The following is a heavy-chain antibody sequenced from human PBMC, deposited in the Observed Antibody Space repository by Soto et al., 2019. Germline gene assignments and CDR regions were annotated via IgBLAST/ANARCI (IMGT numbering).Heavy chain of an antibody. J-gene: IGHJ4*02. CDR1: GYTFTSYD. Sequence: QVQLVQSGAEVKKPGASVKVSCKASGYTFTSYDINWVRQATGQGLEWMGWMNPNSGNTNYAQKFPXRXXRTRNTSISTAYMELSSLRSEDTAVYYCARGHSSSWYVCDYWGQGTLVTVSS. CDR3: ARGHSSSWYVCDY. D-gene: IGHD6-13*01. CDR2: MNPNSGNT. V-gene: IGHV1-8*01.